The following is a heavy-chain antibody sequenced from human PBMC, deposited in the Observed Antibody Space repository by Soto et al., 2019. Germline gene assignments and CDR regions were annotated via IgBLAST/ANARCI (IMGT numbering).Heavy chain of an antibody. V-gene: IGHV1-69*06. J-gene: IGHJ4*02. CDR2: IIPIFGTS. D-gene: IGHD2-2*01. CDR3: GRKRYCSSTSCSAANDYHFEH. Sequence: SVKVSCKASGGTFSSYAISWVRQAPGQGLEWMGGIIPIFGTSNYAQKFQGRVTITADKSASTAYMELSSLRSEDTAVYYCGRKRYCSSTSCSAANDYHFEHWGQGTLGTGS. CDR1: GGTFSSYA.